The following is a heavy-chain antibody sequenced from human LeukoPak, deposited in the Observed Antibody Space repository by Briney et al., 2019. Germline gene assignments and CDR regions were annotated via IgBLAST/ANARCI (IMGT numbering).Heavy chain of an antibody. CDR3: ARMGAYGGKSLYYYYYMDV. D-gene: IGHD4-23*01. V-gene: IGHV3-11*01. J-gene: IGHJ6*03. CDR2: ISSSGSTI. CDR1: GFTFSDYY. Sequence: PGGSLRLSCAASGFTFSDYYMSWIRQAPGKGLEWVSYISSSGSTIYYADSVKGRFTISRDNAKNSLYLQMNSLRAEDTAVYYCARMGAYGGKSLYYYYYMDVWGKGTTVTVSS.